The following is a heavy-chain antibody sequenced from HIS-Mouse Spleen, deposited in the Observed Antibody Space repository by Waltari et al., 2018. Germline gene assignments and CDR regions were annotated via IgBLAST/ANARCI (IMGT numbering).Heavy chain of an antibody. V-gene: IGHV1-46*01. D-gene: IGHD6-19*01. J-gene: IGHJ1*01. Sequence: QVQLVQSGAEVKKPGASVKVSCKASGYTFTSYYMHWVRQAPGQGLEGMGKINPSGGSTSYAQKFQGRVTMTRDTSTSTFYMELSSLRSEDTAVYYCARVKSSGDLWAEYFQHWGQGTLVTVSS. CDR2: INPSGGST. CDR1: GYTFTSYY. CDR3: ARVKSSGDLWAEYFQH.